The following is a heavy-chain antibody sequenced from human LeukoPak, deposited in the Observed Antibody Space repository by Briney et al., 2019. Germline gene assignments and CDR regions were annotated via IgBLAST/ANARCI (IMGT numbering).Heavy chain of an antibody. CDR1: GFTFSNYH. CDR3: ARDLMAVAGTGFDY. J-gene: IGHJ4*02. Sequence: PGGSLRLSCASSGFTFSNYHMNWVRQAPGKGLEWVSSISRAGDYTYSEDSVKGRFTISRDNAKDSLYLQLNSLRAEDTAIYYCARDLMAVAGTGFDYWGQGALVTVSS. CDR2: ISRAGDYT. V-gene: IGHV3-21*01. D-gene: IGHD6-19*01.